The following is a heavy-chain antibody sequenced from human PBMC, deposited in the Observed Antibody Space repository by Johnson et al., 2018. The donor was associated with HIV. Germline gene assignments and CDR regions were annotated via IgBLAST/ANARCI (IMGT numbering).Heavy chain of an antibody. Sequence: QVQLVESGGGVVQPGGSLRLSFVASGFTFSSYGMHWVRQAPGKGLEWVAVISFDGSNKYYADSVKGRFTISRDNSENTLYLQMNSLKAEDTAMDYCASLSDDAVDFWGQGTMVIVSS. J-gene: IGHJ3*01. CDR1: GFTFSSYG. CDR3: ASLSDDAVDF. CDR2: ISFDGSNK. V-gene: IGHV3-33*05.